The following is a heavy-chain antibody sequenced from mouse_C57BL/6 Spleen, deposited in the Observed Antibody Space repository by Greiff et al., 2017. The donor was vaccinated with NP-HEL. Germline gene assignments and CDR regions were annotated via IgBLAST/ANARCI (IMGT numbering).Heavy chain of an antibody. CDR3: ARAYDGYWYFDV. V-gene: IGHV1-26*01. J-gene: IGHJ1*03. CDR1: GYTFTDYY. CDR2: INPNNGGT. Sequence: EVQLHQSGPELVKPGASVKISCKASGYTFTDYYMNWVKQSHGKSLEWIGDINPNNGGTSYNQKFKGKATLTVDKSSSTAYMELRSLTSEDSAVYYCARAYDGYWYFDVWGTGTTVTVSS. D-gene: IGHD2-3*01.